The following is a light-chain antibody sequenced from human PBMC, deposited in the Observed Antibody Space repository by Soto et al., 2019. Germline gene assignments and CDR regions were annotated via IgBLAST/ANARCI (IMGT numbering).Light chain of an antibody. CDR2: DHN. Sequence: QSVLTHPPPVSAAPGQKVTISCSGSSSNIGGNSVSWYQQRPGTAPKLCIYDHNRRSSGIRDGFSGSKSGTSATLGITGFQTGDEADYYCGSWDSSLSAYVFGTGTKVTVL. CDR3: GSWDSSLSAYV. V-gene: IGLV1-51*01. J-gene: IGLJ1*01. CDR1: SSNIGGNS.